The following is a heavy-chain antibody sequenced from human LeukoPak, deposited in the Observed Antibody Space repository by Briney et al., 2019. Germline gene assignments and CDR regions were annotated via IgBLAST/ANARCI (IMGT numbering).Heavy chain of an antibody. CDR1: GFALSSHW. J-gene: IGHJ6*02. Sequence: GGSLRLSCAASGFALSSHWMTWVRQVPGRGPEWVANVNRDGSETYYLDSVKGRFTISKDNAKNSLYLQMNSLRAEDTALYHCARNNAMDVWGQGTTVVVSS. CDR3: ARNNAMDV. CDR2: VNRDGSET. V-gene: IGHV3-7*03. D-gene: IGHD2-8*01.